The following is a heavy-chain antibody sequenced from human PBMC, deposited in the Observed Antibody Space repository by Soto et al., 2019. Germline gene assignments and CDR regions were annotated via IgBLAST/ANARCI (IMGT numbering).Heavy chain of an antibody. CDR3: AREIRGGYDYQFIPDNFAGYYFDY. J-gene: IGHJ4*02. D-gene: IGHD5-12*01. CDR1: GFTFSSYG. V-gene: IGHV3-33*01. CDR2: IWYDGSNK. Sequence: GGSLRLSCAASGFTFSSYGMHWVRQAPGKGLEWVAVIWYDGSNKYYADSVKGRFTISRDNSKNTLYLQMNSLRAEDTAVYYCAREIRGGYDYQFIPDNFAGYYFDYWGQGTLVTVSS.